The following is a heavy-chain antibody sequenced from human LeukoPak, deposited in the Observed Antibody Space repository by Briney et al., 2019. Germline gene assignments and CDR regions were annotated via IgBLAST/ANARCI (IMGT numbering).Heavy chain of an antibody. J-gene: IGHJ4*02. CDR3: ARGDDLYGSGSYHDS. CDR1: GGSISTYY. CDR2: IYYSGST. Sequence: SETLSLTCTVSGGSISTYYWSWIRQPPGKGLEWIGYIYYSGSTNYNPSLNSRVTISVDTSKNQFSLKLSSVTAADTAVYYRARGDDLYGSGSYHDSWGQGTLVTVSS. D-gene: IGHD3-10*01. V-gene: IGHV4-59*12.